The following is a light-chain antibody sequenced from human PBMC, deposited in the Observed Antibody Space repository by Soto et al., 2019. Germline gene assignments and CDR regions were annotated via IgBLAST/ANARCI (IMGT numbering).Light chain of an antibody. CDR2: SSD. CDR1: SSNIARRS. V-gene: IGLV1-44*01. Sequence: QSVLTQPPSASATPGQRVTISCSGSSSNIARRSVYWYQQIPGPAPKLLMYSSDLRPSWVPDRSSGSKSGITASLAISGGQSEDEADYYRSTCDDRLPGWVFGGVTNLTVL. CDR3: STCDDRLPGWV. J-gene: IGLJ3*02.